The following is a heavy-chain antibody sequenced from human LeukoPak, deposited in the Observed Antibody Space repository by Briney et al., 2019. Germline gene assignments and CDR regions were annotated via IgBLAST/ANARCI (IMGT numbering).Heavy chain of an antibody. Sequence: SQTLSLTCAISGDSVSSNSAAWNWVRQSPSRGLEWLGRTYYRSKWYNDFAVPVKGRITINPDTSKNQFSLLLSSVTPEDTALYYCASGDILSFDLWGRGPLVTVSS. V-gene: IGHV6-1*01. J-gene: IGHJ2*01. CDR2: TYYRSKWYN. CDR3: ASGDILSFDL. CDR1: GDSVSSNSAA.